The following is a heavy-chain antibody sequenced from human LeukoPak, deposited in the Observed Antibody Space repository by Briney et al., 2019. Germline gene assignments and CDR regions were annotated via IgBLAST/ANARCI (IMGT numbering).Heavy chain of an antibody. CDR3: AKDRSGTLQFGSGFDY. V-gene: IGHV3-9*01. Sequence: GRSLRLSCAASGFTFDDYAMHWVRQAPGKGLEWVSGISWNSGNIDYADSVKGRFTISRDNAKNSLYLQMNSLRAEDTALYYCAKDRSGTLQFGSGFDYWGQGTLVTVSS. CDR1: GFTFDDYA. D-gene: IGHD3-3*01. CDR2: ISWNSGNI. J-gene: IGHJ4*02.